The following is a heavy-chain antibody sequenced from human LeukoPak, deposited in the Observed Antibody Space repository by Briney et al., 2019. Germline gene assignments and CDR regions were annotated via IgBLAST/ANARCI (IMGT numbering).Heavy chain of an antibody. Sequence: PSETLSLTWTVSGGSISSGGYYWRWIRQHPGKGLEWIGYIYYSGSTYYIPSLKSRVTKSVDTSKNQCSQKPSSLTAADTAVYYCARVGAYDSSGYYDYWGQGTLVTVSS. CDR3: ARVGAYDSSGYYDY. CDR2: IYYSGST. D-gene: IGHD3-22*01. J-gene: IGHJ4*02. CDR1: GGSISSGGYY. V-gene: IGHV4-31*02.